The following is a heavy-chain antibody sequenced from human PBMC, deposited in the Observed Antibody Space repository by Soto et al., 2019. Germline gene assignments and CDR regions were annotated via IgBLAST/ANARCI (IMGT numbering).Heavy chain of an antibody. CDR1: VDSVSSNSAA. J-gene: IGHJ6*02. Sequence: SQTLSLTCAISVDSVSSNSAAWNWIRQSPSRGLEWLGRTYYRAKWYNDYAVSVKSRITINPDTSKNQFSLQLDSVTPDDTAVYYCTRQRSDSYYYGLDVWGQGTTVTVSS. V-gene: IGHV6-1*01. CDR2: TYYRAKWYN. CDR3: TRQRSDSYYYGLDV.